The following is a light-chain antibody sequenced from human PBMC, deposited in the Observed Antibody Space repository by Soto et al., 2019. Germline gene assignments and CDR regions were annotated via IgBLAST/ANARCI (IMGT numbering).Light chain of an antibody. CDR2: AAS. CDR3: QQIYSAPLT. CDR1: QNIIFY. Sequence: DIQMTQSPSSLSASVGDRVTITCRASQNIIFYLNWYRQKPGKAPKLLIYAASSLQSGVPSRFSGSGSETEFTLSISSLQPEDFATYFCQQIYSAPLTFGGGTKVDIK. J-gene: IGKJ4*01. V-gene: IGKV1-39*01.